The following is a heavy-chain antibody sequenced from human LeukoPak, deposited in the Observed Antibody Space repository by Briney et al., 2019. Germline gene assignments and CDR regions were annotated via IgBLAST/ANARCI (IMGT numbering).Heavy chain of an antibody. CDR2: FSVSDETT. J-gene: IGHJ3*02. CDR1: GFTFSSYA. V-gene: IGHV3-23*01. Sequence: QSGGSLRLSCAASGFTFSSYAMSWVRQAPGKGLEWVSGFSVSDETTYYADSVKGRFTISRDNSKNTLYLQMNSLRAEDTAVYYCAREGGYCSGGSCSRGAFDIWGQGTMVTVSS. CDR3: AREGGYCSGGSCSRGAFDI. D-gene: IGHD2-15*01.